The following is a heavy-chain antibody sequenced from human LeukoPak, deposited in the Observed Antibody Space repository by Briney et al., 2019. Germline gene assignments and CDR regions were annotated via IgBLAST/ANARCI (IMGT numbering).Heavy chain of an antibody. J-gene: IGHJ4*02. CDR3: AKDTSASGTRGPLDY. D-gene: IGHD1-1*01. V-gene: IGHV3-9*01. CDR2: ISWNSGSI. CDR1: GFTFDDYA. Sequence: GRSLRLSCAASGFTFDDYAMHWVRQAPGKGLEWVSGISWNSGSIGYADSVKGRFTISRDNAKNSLYLQMNSLRAEDTALYYCAKDTSASGTRGPLDYWGQGTLVTVSS.